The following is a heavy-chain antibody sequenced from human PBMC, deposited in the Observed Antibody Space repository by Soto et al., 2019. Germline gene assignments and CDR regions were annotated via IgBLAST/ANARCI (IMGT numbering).Heavy chain of an antibody. V-gene: IGHV3-23*01. CDR2: ICGGGSTA. D-gene: IGHD2-8*01. J-gene: IGHJ4*02. Sequence: GGSLRLSCAASGINLAKYAMNLFRQAPGQGLECVSAICGGGSTAYYADSVKGRFTISRDNSRNRVHLQIDSLRVEDTAIYYCAKGLEIVLMVHAASDSWGQGIPVTVSS. CDR1: GINLAKYA. CDR3: AKGLEIVLMVHAASDS.